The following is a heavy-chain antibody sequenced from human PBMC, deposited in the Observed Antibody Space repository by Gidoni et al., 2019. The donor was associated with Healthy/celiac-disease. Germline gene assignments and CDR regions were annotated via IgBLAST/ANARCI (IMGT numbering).Heavy chain of an antibody. CDR2: IYYSGST. D-gene: IGHD3-10*01. CDR3: ARETDGAGAFDI. V-gene: IGHV4-59*01. Sequence: QVQLQESGPGLVKPSETLSLTCTVSGGPISSYYWSWIRQPPGKGLEWIGSIYYSGSTNYNPSLKSRVTISVDTSKNQFSLKLSSVTAADTAVYYCARETDGAGAFDIWGQGTMVTVSS. J-gene: IGHJ3*02. CDR1: GGPISSYY.